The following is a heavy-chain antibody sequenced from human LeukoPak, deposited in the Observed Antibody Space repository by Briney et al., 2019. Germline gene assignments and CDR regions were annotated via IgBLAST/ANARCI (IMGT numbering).Heavy chain of an antibody. Sequence: PGESLKISCQGSGYNFTTYWIGWVRQMPGKGLEWMGIIYPGDSDTRYSPSFQGQVTISADKSISTAYLQWSSLKASDTAIYYCARRYSGYDYGVDYWGQGTLVTVSS. V-gene: IGHV5-51*01. J-gene: IGHJ4*02. CDR2: IYPGDSDT. D-gene: IGHD5-12*01. CDR1: GYNFTTYW. CDR3: ARRYSGYDYGVDY.